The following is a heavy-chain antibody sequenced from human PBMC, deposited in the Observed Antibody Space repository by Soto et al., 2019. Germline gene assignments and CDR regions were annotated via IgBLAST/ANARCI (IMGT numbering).Heavy chain of an antibody. CDR2: ITGSGDRT. D-gene: IGHD3-3*01. CDR1: GFTFSNYA. V-gene: IGHV3-23*01. CDR3: AKDFSRLDD. Sequence: PGGSLRLSCAASGFTFSNYAMNWVRQAPGKGLEWVSTITGSGDRTYYADSVKGRFTISRDNSKNTLSLQMNSLRAEDTATYYSAKDFSRLDDWGQGTLVTVSS. J-gene: IGHJ4*02.